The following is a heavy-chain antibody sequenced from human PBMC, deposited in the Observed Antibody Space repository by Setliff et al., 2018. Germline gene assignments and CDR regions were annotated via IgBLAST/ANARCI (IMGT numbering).Heavy chain of an antibody. Sequence: GGSLRLSCAASGFTFGDFAMTWVRQAPGKGLEWVSGIGGRGISTYYADSVKGRFTISRDNSKNTLYLQMNSLRAEDTAVYYCAKSQDIDYWGQGTLVTVSS. V-gene: IGHV3-23*01. CDR3: AKSQDIDY. CDR2: IGGRGIST. J-gene: IGHJ4*02. CDR1: GFTFGDFA.